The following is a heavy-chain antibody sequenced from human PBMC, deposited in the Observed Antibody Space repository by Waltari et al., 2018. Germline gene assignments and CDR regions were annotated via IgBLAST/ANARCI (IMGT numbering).Heavy chain of an antibody. CDR2: IWYDGSNK. V-gene: IGHV3-33*06. Sequence: QVQLVESGGGMVQPGRSLRLSCAASGFTFSSYGMHWVRQAPGKGLEWVAVIWYDGSNKYYADSVKGRFTISRDNSKNTLYLQMNSLRAEDTAVYYCAKEGDTMVRGVYYYYYMDVWGKGTTVTVSS. CDR1: GFTFSSYG. CDR3: AKEGDTMVRGVYYYYYMDV. J-gene: IGHJ6*03. D-gene: IGHD3-10*01.